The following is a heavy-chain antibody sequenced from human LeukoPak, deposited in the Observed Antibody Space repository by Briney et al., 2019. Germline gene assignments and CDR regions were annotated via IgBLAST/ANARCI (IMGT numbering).Heavy chain of an antibody. CDR2: INPNSGGT. CDR1: GYTLTGYY. J-gene: IGHJ5*02. Sequence: ASVKVSCKASGYTLTGYYMPWVPRAPGQRLEGMGWINPNSGGTNYAQKFQCRVTMTRDTSISTAYMELSRLRSDDTAVYYCARGSPVRGVIIPWFDPWGQGTLVTVSS. V-gene: IGHV1-2*02. CDR3: ARGSPVRGVIIPWFDP. D-gene: IGHD3-10*01.